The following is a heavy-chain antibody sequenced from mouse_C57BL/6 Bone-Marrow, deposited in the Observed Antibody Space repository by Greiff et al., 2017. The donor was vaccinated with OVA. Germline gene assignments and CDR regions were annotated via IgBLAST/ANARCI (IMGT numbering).Heavy chain of an antibody. D-gene: IGHD1-1*01. CDR1: GYTFTDHT. CDR3: ARNYYGPWFVY. J-gene: IGHJ3*01. CDR2: FYPRDGST. Sequence: QVQLKQSAAELVKPGASVKISCKVSGYTFTDHTIHWMKQRPEQGLEWIGYFYPRDGSTNYSEKFKVKATLTADKSSSTAYMQLNSLTSEDSAVYFCARNYYGPWFVYWGHGTLVTVSA. V-gene: IGHV1-78*01.